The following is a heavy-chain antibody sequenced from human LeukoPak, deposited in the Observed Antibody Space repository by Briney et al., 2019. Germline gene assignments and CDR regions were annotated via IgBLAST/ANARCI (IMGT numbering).Heavy chain of an antibody. V-gene: IGHV4-4*07. J-gene: IGHJ5*02. CDR1: GGSLSSYY. CDR3: ARDLLRFGELAGWFDP. CDR2: IYTSGST. Sequence: SETLSLTCTVSGGSLSSYYWSWIRQPAGKGLEWIGRIYTSGSTNYNPSLKSRVTMSVDTSKNQFSLKLSSVTAADTAVYYCARDLLRFGELAGWFDPWGQGTLVTVSS. D-gene: IGHD3-10*01.